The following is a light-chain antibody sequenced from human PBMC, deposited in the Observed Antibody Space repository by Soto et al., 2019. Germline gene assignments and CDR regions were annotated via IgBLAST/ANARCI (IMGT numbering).Light chain of an antibody. V-gene: IGKV3-11*01. Sequence: EIVLTQSPATLSLSPGERATLSCRASQSVDSYLAWFQQKPAQPPRLLIYDASNRATGIPARFSGSGSGTDFTLTISSLEPEDFAVYYCQQRSNWPFTFGGGTKVEIK. J-gene: IGKJ4*01. CDR1: QSVDSY. CDR2: DAS. CDR3: QQRSNWPFT.